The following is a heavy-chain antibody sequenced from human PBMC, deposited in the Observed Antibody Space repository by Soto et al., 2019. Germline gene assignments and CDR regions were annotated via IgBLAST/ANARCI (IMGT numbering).Heavy chain of an antibody. CDR1: GGSISSYY. D-gene: IGHD6-25*01. V-gene: IGHV4-59*01. CDR3: ARDRGERAFDI. J-gene: IGHJ3*02. Sequence: QVQLQESGPGLVKPSETLSLTCTVSGGSISSYYWSWIRQPPGKGLEWIGYIYYSGSTNYNPSLKSRVTISVDTSKNQFSLKLSSVTAADTAVYYCARDRGERAFDIWGQGTMVTVSS. CDR2: IYYSGST.